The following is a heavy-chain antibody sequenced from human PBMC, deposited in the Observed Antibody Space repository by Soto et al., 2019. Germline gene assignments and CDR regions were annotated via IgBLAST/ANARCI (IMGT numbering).Heavy chain of an antibody. CDR2: VQMSGTT. CDR1: GASVRSYH. J-gene: IGHJ5*02. D-gene: IGHD1-1*01. CDR3: AKDRSTMRWFDP. V-gene: IGHV4-4*07. Sequence: SETLSLTCAVSGASVRSYHWSWIRQAAGKVLEWIGRVQMSGTTNYNPSLKTRVTTSLDTSKNEVSLRMTSVTAADTAVYFCAKDRSTMRWFDPWGQGILVTVSS.